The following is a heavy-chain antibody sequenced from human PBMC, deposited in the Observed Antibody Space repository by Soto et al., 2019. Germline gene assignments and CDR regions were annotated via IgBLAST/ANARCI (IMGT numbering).Heavy chain of an antibody. V-gene: IGHV4-39*01. D-gene: IGHD1-26*01. CDR2: IYYSGST. CDR3: ANLGNGMDV. Sequence: AETLALTCTFSGGSISSSSYYWGWIRQPPGKGLEWIGSIYYSGSTYYNPSLKSRVTISVDTSKNQFSLKLSSVTAADTAVYYCANLGNGMDVWGQGTTVTVSS. CDR1: GGSISSSSYY. J-gene: IGHJ6*01.